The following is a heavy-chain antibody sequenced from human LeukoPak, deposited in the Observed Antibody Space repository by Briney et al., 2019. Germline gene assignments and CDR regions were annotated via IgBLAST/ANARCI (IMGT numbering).Heavy chain of an antibody. V-gene: IGHV3-33*01. CDR2: IWSDGSNG. Sequence: PGRSLRLSCAASGFIYSHYGMHWVRQAPGKGLEWVAVIWSDGSNGFYAGSVKGRFTISRDNSQNTLFLQMNSLRAEDTAMYYCARDAQRGFDYSNSLEYWGHRTLVTVSS. CDR1: GFIYSHYG. J-gene: IGHJ4*01. D-gene: IGHD4-11*01. CDR3: ARDAQRGFDYSNSLEY.